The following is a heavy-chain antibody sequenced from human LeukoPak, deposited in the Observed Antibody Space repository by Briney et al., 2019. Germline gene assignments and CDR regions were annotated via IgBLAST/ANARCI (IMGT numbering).Heavy chain of an antibody. D-gene: IGHD5-24*01. CDR1: GGSISSYY. CDR2: IYYSGST. J-gene: IGHJ6*02. V-gene: IGHV4-59*01. Sequence: SETLSLTCTVSGGSISSYYWSWIRQPPGKGLEWIGYIYYSGSTNYNPSLKSRVTISVDTSKNQFSLKLSSMTAADTAVYYCARMGYYYYGMDVWGQGTTVTVSS. CDR3: ARMGYYYYGMDV.